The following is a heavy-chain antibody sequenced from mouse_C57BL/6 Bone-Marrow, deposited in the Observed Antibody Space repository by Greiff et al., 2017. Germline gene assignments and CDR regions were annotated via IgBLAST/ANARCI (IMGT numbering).Heavy chain of an antibody. CDR1: GYTFTDYY. CDR3: ARSYYSNFFAD. D-gene: IGHD2-5*01. CDR2: INPNNGGT. Sequence: EVQLQQSGPELVKPGASVKISCKASGYTFTDYYMNWVKQSHGKSLEWIGDINPNNGGTSYNQKFKGKATLTVDKSSSTAYMELRSLTSEDSAVYYGARSYYSNFFADWGQGTLVTVSA. J-gene: IGHJ3*01. V-gene: IGHV1-26*01.